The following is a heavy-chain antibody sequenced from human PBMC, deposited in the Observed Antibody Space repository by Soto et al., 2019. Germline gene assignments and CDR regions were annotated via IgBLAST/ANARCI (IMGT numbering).Heavy chain of an antibody. CDR2: ISYDGSNK. CDR3: AKDRFLEWLSNFDY. J-gene: IGHJ4*02. V-gene: IGHV3-30*18. CDR1: GFTFSSYG. D-gene: IGHD3-3*01. Sequence: GGSLRLSCAASGFTFSSYGMHWVRQAPGKGLEWVAVISYDGSNKYYADSVKGRFTISRDNSKNTLYLQMNSLRAEDTAVYYCAKDRFLEWLSNFDYWGQGTLVTVSS.